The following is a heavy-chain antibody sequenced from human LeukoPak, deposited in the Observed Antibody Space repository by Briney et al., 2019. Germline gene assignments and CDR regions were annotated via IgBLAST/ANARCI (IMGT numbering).Heavy chain of an antibody. V-gene: IGHV1-18*01. D-gene: IGHD2-2*01. J-gene: IGHJ6*02. CDR1: GYTFTSYG. CDR3: ARDQGYCSSTSCYVYYYYYGMDV. Sequence: GASVKVSCKASGYTFTSYGISWVRQAPGQGLEWMGWISAYNGNTNYAQKLQGRVTMTTDTSTSTAYMELRSLRSDDTAVYYCARDQGYCSSTSCYVYYYYYGMDVWGQGTTVTVSS. CDR2: ISAYNGNT.